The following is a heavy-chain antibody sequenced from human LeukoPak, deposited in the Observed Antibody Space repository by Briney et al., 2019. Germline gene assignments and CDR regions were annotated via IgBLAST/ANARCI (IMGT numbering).Heavy chain of an antibody. Sequence: GGSLRLSCAASGFNFSNYGIHWVRQAPGKGLEWVSVIRFDGSNRYYEKSVKGRFTVSRDDSKNTVYLQMNSLGAGDTAVYYCARCPQRLDNSYSFYYMDVWGKGTTVTVSS. CDR3: ARCPQRLDNSYSFYYMDV. J-gene: IGHJ6*03. CDR1: GFNFSNYG. V-gene: IGHV3-33*01. D-gene: IGHD2-21*02. CDR2: IRFDGSNR.